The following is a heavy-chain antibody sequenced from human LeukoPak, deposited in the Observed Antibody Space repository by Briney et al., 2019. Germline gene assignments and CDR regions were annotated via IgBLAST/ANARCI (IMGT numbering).Heavy chain of an antibody. J-gene: IGHJ5*02. CDR3: ARDTYSNYVGGWFDP. Sequence: PGGSLRLSCAASGFTFSSYSMNWVRQAPGKGLEWVSSISSSSSYIYYADSVKGRFTISRDNAKNSPYLQMNSLRAEDTAVYYCARDTYSNYVGGWFDPWGQGTLVTVSS. D-gene: IGHD4-11*01. V-gene: IGHV3-21*01. CDR2: ISSSSSYI. CDR1: GFTFSSYS.